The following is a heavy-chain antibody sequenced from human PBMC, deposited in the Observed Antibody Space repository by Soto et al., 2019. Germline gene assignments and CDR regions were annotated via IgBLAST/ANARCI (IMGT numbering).Heavy chain of an antibody. D-gene: IGHD4-17*01. V-gene: IGHV5-51*01. CDR2: IYPGESDT. J-gene: IGHJ6*02. CDR3: ARRDGDYNKGYYYYVMDV. CDR1: GYSFSTYG. Sequence: PGGSLKISCKASGYSFSTYGIAWVRQMPGKGLEGMGIIYPGESDTRYSPSFQSQVTMSAHKSLTTAYLQWRSLKASDTAFFYFARRDGDYNKGYYYYVMDVWGQGTTVTVSS.